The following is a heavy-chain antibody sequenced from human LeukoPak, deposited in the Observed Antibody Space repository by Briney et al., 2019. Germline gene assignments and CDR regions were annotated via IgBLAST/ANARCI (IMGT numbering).Heavy chain of an antibody. V-gene: IGHV4-4*07. J-gene: IGHJ4*02. CDR3: ARDRGYSSPPRPTFHDY. CDR1: GGSISSYY. D-gene: IGHD6-13*01. Sequence: SETLSLTCTVSGGSISSYYWSWIRQLAGKGLEWIGRIYTSGSTNYNPSLKSRVTMSVDTSKNQFSLKLSSVTAADTAVYYCARDRGYSSPPRPTFHDYWGQGTLVTVSS. CDR2: IYTSGST.